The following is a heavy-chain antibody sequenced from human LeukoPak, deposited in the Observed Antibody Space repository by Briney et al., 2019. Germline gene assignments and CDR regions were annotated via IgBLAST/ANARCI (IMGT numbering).Heavy chain of an antibody. D-gene: IGHD3-10*01. V-gene: IGHV3-49*04. Sequence: PGGSLRLSCTASGFTFGDYAMSWVRQAPGKGLEWVGFIRSKAYGGTTEYAASVKGRFTISRDDSKSIAYLQMNSLKTEDTAVYCCTASYGSGSWGFDPWGQGTLVTVSS. CDR3: TASYGSGSWGFDP. CDR2: IRSKAYGGTT. CDR1: GFTFGDYA. J-gene: IGHJ5*02.